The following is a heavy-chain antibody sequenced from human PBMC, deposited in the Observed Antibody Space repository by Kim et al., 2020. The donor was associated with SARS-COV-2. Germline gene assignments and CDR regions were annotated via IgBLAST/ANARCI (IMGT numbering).Heavy chain of an antibody. V-gene: IGHV3-21*01. CDR1: GFTFSSYS. Sequence: GGSLRLSCAASGFTFSSYSMNWVRQAPGKGLEWVSSISSSSSYIYYADSVKGRFTISRDNAKNSLYLQMNSLRAEDTAVYYCARDSGRETGTAAPFDYWGQGTLVTVSS. CDR3: ARDSGRETGTAAPFDY. D-gene: IGHD1-1*01. CDR2: ISSSSSYI. J-gene: IGHJ4*02.